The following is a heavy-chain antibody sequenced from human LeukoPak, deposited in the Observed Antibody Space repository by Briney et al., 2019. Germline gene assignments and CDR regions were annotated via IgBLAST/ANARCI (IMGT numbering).Heavy chain of an antibody. CDR3: ARAGISPNWIDP. CDR2: IYYSGST. Sequence: SETLSLTCTVSGGSISSGGYYWSWIRQHPGKGLEWIGYIYYSGSTYYNPSLKSRITISVDTSKNQFSLKLSSVTAADTAVYYCARAGISPNWIDPWGQGTQVTVSS. D-gene: IGHD2-15*01. CDR1: GGSISSGGYY. V-gene: IGHV4-31*03. J-gene: IGHJ5*02.